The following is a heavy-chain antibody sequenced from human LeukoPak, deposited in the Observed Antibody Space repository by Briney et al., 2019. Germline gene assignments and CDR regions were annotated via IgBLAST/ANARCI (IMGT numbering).Heavy chain of an antibody. Sequence: KPSETLSLTCTVSGGSISSYYWSWIRQPPGKGLEWIGYIYYSGSTNYNPSLKSRVTISVDTSKNQFSLKLSSVTAADTAVYYCARGGTYGDLTIDYWGQGTLVTVSS. CDR3: ARGGTYGDLTIDY. CDR2: IYYSGST. D-gene: IGHD4-17*01. J-gene: IGHJ4*02. CDR1: GGSISSYY. V-gene: IGHV4-59*01.